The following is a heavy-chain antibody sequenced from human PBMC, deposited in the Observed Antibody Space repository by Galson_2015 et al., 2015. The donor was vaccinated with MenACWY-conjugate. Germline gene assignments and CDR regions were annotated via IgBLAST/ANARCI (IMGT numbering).Heavy chain of an antibody. V-gene: IGHV3-21*01. J-gene: IGHJ4*02. CDR1: GFTFSSYG. Sequence: SLRLSCAASGFTFSSYGMNWVRQAPGMGLEWVSSIRSSSSYVYYADSVKGRFTISRDNAKNSLYLQMNSLRAEDTAVYYCASSVGATNSAFWGQGTLVTVSS. CDR3: ASSVGATNSAF. D-gene: IGHD1-26*01. CDR2: IRSSSSYV.